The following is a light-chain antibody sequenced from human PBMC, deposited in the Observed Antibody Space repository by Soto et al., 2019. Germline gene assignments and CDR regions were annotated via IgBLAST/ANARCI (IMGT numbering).Light chain of an antibody. CDR1: SSDVGSYNL. CDR3: CSYAGSSPHVV. J-gene: IGLJ2*01. Sequence: QPALTQPASVSGSPGQSITISCTGTSSDVGSYNLVSWYQQHPGKAPKLMIYEGSKRPSGVSNRFSGSKSGNTASLTISGLQAEDEADYYCCSYAGSSPHVVFGGGTKVTVL. V-gene: IGLV2-23*01. CDR2: EGS.